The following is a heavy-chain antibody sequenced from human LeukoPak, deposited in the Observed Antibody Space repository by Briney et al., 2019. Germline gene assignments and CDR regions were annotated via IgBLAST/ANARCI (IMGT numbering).Heavy chain of an antibody. CDR3: AREVVADLYYYDSSGYYDY. D-gene: IGHD3-22*01. Sequence: GGSLRLSCAASGFTVSSNYMSWVRQAPGKGLEWVSVIYSGGSTYYADSVKGRFTISRDNSKNTLYLEMNSLRAEDTAVYYCAREVVADLYYYDSSGYYDYWGQETLVTVSS. V-gene: IGHV3-53*01. CDR2: IYSGGST. CDR1: GFTVSSNY. J-gene: IGHJ4*02.